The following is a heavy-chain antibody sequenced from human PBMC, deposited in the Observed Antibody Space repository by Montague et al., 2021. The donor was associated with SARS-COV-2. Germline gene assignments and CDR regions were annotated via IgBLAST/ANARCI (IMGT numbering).Heavy chain of an antibody. CDR1: GGSITVSRYD. D-gene: IGHD1-1*01. CDR2: VHYTGTT. CDR3: ARHRANAGSFDI. V-gene: IGHV4-39*01. J-gene: IGHJ3*02. Sequence: SETLSLTCTVSGGSITVSRYDWGWIRQPHGKGLEWIGSVHYTGTTSYNASLKSRLTISVDTSENQFSLKMTSVTASDTAVYYCARHRANAGSFDIWGQGTMVTVSS.